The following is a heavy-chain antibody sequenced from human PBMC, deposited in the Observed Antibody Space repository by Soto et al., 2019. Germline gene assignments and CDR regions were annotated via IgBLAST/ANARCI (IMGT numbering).Heavy chain of an antibody. Sequence: QVQLVQSGAEVKKPGASVKVSCKASGYTFTDYYIHWVRQAPGQGLEWMGWINPNSGATNYAQKFQGWVNMTRDTSIRKAYMELNRLRSDDTAVYYCARGLKRGGGYHYYGLDVWGQGTTVTVSS. CDR1: GYTFTDYY. CDR3: ARGLKRGGGYHYYGLDV. J-gene: IGHJ6*01. CDR2: INPNSGAT. D-gene: IGHD2-15*01. V-gene: IGHV1-2*04.